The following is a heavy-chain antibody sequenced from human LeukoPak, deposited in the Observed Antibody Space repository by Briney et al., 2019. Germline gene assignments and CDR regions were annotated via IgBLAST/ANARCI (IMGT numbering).Heavy chain of an antibody. CDR2: ISGSGGST. J-gene: IGHJ4*02. V-gene: IGHV3-23*01. CDR3: ATSKWELLRRVY. Sequence: GGSLRLSCAASGFTFSSYAMSWVRQAPVKGLEWVSVISGSGGSTYYADSVKGRFTISRDNSKNTLYLQMNSLRAEDTAVYYCATSKWELLRRVYWGQGTLVTVSS. CDR1: GFTFSSYA. D-gene: IGHD1-26*01.